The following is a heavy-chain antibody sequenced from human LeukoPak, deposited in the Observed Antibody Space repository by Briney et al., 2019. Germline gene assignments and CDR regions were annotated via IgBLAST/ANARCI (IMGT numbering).Heavy chain of an antibody. D-gene: IGHD1-26*01. CDR2: IYSSGST. CDR3: ARPPTGSYYEYFQH. V-gene: IGHV4-61*02. Sequence: SETLSLTCTVSGGSISSGSYSWTWVRQPAGKGLEWIGRIYSSGSTNYNPSLKSRVTISVDTSKNQFSLKLSSVTAADTAVSYCARPPTGSYYEYFQHWGQGTLVTVSS. CDR1: GGSISSGSYS. J-gene: IGHJ1*01.